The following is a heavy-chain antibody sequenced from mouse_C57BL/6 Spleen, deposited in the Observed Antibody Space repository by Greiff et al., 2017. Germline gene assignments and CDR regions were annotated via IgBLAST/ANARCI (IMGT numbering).Heavy chain of an antibody. CDR2: FYPGSGSI. V-gene: IGHV1-62-2*01. D-gene: IGHD2-1*01. CDR1: GYTFTEYT. CDR3: ARHEESDLLYAMDY. J-gene: IGHJ4*01. Sequence: QVQLKESGAELVKPGASVTLSCKASGYTFTEYTINWVKQRSGQGLEWIGWFYPGSGSIKYNEKFNDKATLTADKSSRTVYMELSRLTSEYSAVYFCARHEESDLLYAMDYWGQGTSVTVSS.